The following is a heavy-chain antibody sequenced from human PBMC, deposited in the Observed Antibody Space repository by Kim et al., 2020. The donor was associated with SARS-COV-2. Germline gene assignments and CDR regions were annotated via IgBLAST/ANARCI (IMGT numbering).Heavy chain of an antibody. CDR1: GFTFSTYA. CDR2: ISASSTSI. CDR3: ARDYYGSGSGFDS. Sequence: GGSLRLSCAASGFTFSTYAMNWVRQAPGRGLEWLSYISASSTSIYYADSVKGRFTVSRDNAKNSLYLQMNSLRDEDTAVYYCARDYYGSGSGFDSWGQGTLVTVSS. D-gene: IGHD3-10*01. V-gene: IGHV3-48*02. J-gene: IGHJ4*02.